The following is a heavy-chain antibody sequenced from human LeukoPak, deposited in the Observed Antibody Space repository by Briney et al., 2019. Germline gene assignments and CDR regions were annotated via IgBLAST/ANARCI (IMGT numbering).Heavy chain of an antibody. V-gene: IGHV3-30*04. CDR3: ARGAGLGIAAEQNDY. CDR2: ISYDGSNK. J-gene: IGHJ4*02. Sequence: QAGGSLRLSCAASGFTFSSYAMHWVRQAPGKGLEWVAVISYDGSNKYYADSVKGRFTISRDNSKNTLYLQMNSLRAEDTAVYYCARGAGLGIAAEQNDYWGQGTLVTVSS. CDR1: GFTFSSYA. D-gene: IGHD6-13*01.